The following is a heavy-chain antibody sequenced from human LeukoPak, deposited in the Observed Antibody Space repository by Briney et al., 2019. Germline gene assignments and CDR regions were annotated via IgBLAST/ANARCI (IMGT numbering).Heavy chain of an antibody. CDR2: ISSSSSYI. CDR3: ARDVAVVLVEPAANRGY. D-gene: IGHD2-2*01. V-gene: IGHV3-21*01. CDR1: AFSLAMDT. Sequence: GGSLRLSCAASAFSLAMDTMNWVSQAQGKGLEWVSSISSSSSYIYYADSVKGRFTISRDNAKNSLYLQMNSQRAEDTAVYYCARDVAVVLVEPAANRGYWGKGTLVTVSS. J-gene: IGHJ4*02.